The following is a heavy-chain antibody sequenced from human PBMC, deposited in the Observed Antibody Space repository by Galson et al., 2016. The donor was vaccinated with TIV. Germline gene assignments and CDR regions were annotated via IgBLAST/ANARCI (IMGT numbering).Heavy chain of an antibody. V-gene: IGHV5-51*03. CDR1: GYRFTTNF. D-gene: IGHD3-9*01. J-gene: IGHJ3*02. CDR3: AYLGASSDSHLTYAFDM. Sequence: QSGAEVKKPGESLKISCKTSGYRFTTNFIAWVRQAPGNGPEWMGCIYPGASETSYAPSFQGKVTISVDKSSSTAYLQRSYLQTSDNAMYFCAYLGASSDSHLTYAFDMWGQGTLITVSS. CDR2: IYPGASET.